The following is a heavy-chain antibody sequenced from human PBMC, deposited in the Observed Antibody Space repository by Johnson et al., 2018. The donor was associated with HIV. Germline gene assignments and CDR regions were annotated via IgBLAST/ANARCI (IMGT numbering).Heavy chain of an antibody. D-gene: IGHD4-23*01. CDR3: AKEGDNYGGNWEAFDI. J-gene: IGHJ3*02. CDR2: IRYDGDIT. CDR1: GFTFSNYG. Sequence: QLQLVESGGGVVQPGGSLRLSCAASGFTFSNYGMHWVRQAPGKGLEWVAFIRYDGDITYYVDSVKGRFTISRDNSKNTLYLQMNSLRAEDTAVYYCAKEGDNYGGNWEAFDIWGQGTMVTVSS. V-gene: IGHV3-30*02.